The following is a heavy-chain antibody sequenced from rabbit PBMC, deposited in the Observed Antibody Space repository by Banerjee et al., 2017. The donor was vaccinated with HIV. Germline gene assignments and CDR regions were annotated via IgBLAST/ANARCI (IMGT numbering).Heavy chain of an antibody. J-gene: IGHJ2*01. V-gene: IGHV1S40*01. CDR2: IYTGSSSST. CDR3: ARSYVSGSVAGALDP. CDR1: GFSFSSGYD. Sequence: QSLEESGGDLVKPGASLTLTCTASGFSFSSGYDMCWVRQAPGKGLEWIACIYTGSSSSTYYASWAKGRFTISKTSSTTVTLQMTSLTAADTATYFCARSYVSGSVAGALDPWGPGTLVTVS. D-gene: IGHD1-1*01.